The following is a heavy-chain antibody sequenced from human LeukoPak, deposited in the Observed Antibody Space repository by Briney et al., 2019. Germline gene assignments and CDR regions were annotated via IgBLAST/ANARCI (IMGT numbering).Heavy chain of an antibody. Sequence: SETLSLTCTLSGGSINAYWWSWIRQPPGKGLEWIGYISSSGSTNYNPSLKSRVTISLATSKTHFSPNLNSVTAADTAVYYCAGLHFAASEEFDPWGQGILVTVSS. CDR2: ISSSGST. V-gene: IGHV4-59*08. CDR3: AGLHFAASEEFDP. J-gene: IGHJ5*02. CDR1: GGSINAYW. D-gene: IGHD6-13*01.